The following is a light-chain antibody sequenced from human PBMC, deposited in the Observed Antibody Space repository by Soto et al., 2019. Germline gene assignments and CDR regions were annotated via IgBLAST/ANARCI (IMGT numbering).Light chain of an antibody. CDR3: QQYNNWPTLT. CDR1: QSVSSN. J-gene: IGKJ4*01. Sequence: EIVMTQSPATLSVSIGDIDTISFRASQSVSSNLAWYQQKPGQAPRLLIYGASTRATGTPARFSGSGSGTEFTLTISSLQSEDFAVYYCQQYNNWPTLTCGGGTKVDIK. V-gene: IGKV3-15*01. CDR2: GAS.